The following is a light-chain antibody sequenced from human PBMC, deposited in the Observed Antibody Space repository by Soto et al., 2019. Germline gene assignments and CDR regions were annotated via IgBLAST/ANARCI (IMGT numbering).Light chain of an antibody. CDR2: AAS. CDR1: QGISSY. V-gene: IGKV1-9*01. CDR3: QQLNSYPLT. Sequence: IQLTQSPSSLAASVGDRVTITCRASQGISSYLAWYQQKPGKAPKLLIYAASTLQSGVPSRFRGSGSGTDFTLTISGLPPEDFATYYCQQLNSYPLTFGGGTKVDIK. J-gene: IGKJ4*01.